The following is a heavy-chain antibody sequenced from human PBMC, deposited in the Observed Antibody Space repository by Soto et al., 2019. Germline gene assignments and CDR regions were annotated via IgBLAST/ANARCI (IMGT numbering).Heavy chain of an antibody. J-gene: IGHJ4*02. V-gene: IGHV1-2*02. CDR1: GYIFTDHL. CDR2: VHPDSGGT. CDR3: ARGAQGFFPVSGIYFYFDN. Sequence: GASVKVSCKTSGYIFTDHLIHWVRQSPGQGLQWVGWVHPDSGGTNVAQAFQDRVTMTADTSITTAYMDLARLRPDDTAIFYCARGAQGFFPVSGIYFYFDNWGQGTPVTVSS. D-gene: IGHD3-22*01.